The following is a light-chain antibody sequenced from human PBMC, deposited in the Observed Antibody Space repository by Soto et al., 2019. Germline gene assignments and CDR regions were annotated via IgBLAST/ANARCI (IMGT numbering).Light chain of an antibody. Sequence: EIVLTQSPGTLSLSPGQRATLSCRASQSVSSSYLAWYQQKPGQAPRLLIYGTSSRATAIPDRFSGSGSGADFTLTISRLEPYDFAVYYCQQYGSSSWTFGQGTKLDIK. CDR1: QSVSSSY. CDR2: GTS. CDR3: QQYGSSSWT. V-gene: IGKV3-20*01. J-gene: IGKJ1*01.